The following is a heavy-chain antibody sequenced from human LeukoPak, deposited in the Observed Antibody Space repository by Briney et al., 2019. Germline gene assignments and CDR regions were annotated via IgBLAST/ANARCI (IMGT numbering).Heavy chain of an antibody. CDR2: IYSGGST. V-gene: IGHV3-66*02. Sequence: GGSLRLSCAASGFTVSSNYMSWVRQAPGKGLEWVSVIYSGGSTYYADSVKGRFTISRDNSKNTLYLQMNSLRAEDTAVYCCARDIYSYGWGWFDPWGQGTLVTVSS. D-gene: IGHD5-18*01. CDR1: GFTVSSNY. CDR3: ARDIYSYGWGWFDP. J-gene: IGHJ5*02.